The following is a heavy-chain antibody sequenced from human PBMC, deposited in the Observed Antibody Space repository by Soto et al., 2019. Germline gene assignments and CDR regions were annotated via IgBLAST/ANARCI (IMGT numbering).Heavy chain of an antibody. CDR1: GCTLRSLD. V-gene: IGHV3-23*01. D-gene: IGHD1-26*01. Sequence: GGSLRLPCAASGCTLRSLDMSWVRQAPGKGLEWVSVISNSGGSTYYVDSVKGRFTISRDNSKNTLSLQMNSLRAEDTAVYYCAKGRLLPDYWGQGTLVTVS. J-gene: IGHJ4*02. CDR3: AKGRLLPDY. CDR2: ISNSGGST.